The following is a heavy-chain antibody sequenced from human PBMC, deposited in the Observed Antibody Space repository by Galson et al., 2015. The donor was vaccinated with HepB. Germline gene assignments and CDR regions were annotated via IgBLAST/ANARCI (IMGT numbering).Heavy chain of an antibody. V-gene: IGHV3-33*08. CDR3: ARGHYYDSSEAFPFDP. CDR1: GFTFSSYG. Sequence: SLRLSCAASGFTFSSYGMHWVRQAPGKGLEWVAVIWYDGSNKYYADSVKGRFTISRDNSKNTLYLQMNSLRAEDTAVYYCARGHYYDSSEAFPFDPWGQGTLVTVSS. J-gene: IGHJ5*02. CDR2: IWYDGSNK. D-gene: IGHD3-22*01.